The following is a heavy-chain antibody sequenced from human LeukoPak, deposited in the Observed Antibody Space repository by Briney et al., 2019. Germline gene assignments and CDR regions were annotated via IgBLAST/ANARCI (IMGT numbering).Heavy chain of an antibody. Sequence: PGGSLRLSCAASGFTFSSYAMGWVRQAPGKGLEWVSAISGSGGSTYYADSVKGRFTISRDNSKSTLYLQMNSLRAEDTAVYYCAKDVGSSWPRFYYYYGMDVWGQGTTVTVSS. CDR1: GFTFSSYA. D-gene: IGHD6-13*01. CDR3: AKDVGSSWPRFYYYYGMDV. J-gene: IGHJ6*02. V-gene: IGHV3-23*01. CDR2: ISGSGGST.